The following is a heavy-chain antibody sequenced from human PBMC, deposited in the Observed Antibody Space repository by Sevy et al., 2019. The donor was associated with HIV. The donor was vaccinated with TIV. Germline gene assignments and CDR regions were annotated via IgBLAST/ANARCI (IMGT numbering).Heavy chain of an antibody. J-gene: IGHJ4*02. Sequence: GGSLRLSCAASGFTFNSYWMSWVRQAPGKGLEWLANIKQDGSETKYVDPVKGRFTTSRDNAKTSLYLQMNSLRAEDTAGYYRARAPLVPAAAEYWGQGILVTVSS. CDR3: ARAPLVPAAAEY. CDR1: GFTFNSYW. CDR2: IKQDGSET. V-gene: IGHV3-7*01. D-gene: IGHD2-2*01.